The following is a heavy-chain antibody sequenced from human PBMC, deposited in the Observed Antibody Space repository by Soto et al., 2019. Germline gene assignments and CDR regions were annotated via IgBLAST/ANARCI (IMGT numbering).Heavy chain of an antibody. CDR2: INAGNGNT. J-gene: IGHJ4*02. CDR3: ARDRSAVAEVVFDY. V-gene: IGHV1-3*01. CDR1: GYTFTSYA. D-gene: IGHD6-19*01. Sequence: GASVNVSCKASGYTFTSYAMHWVRQAAGQRLEWMGWINAGNGNTKYSQKFQGRVTITRDTSASTAYMELSSLRSEDTAVYYCARDRSAVAEVVFDYWGQGTLVTVS.